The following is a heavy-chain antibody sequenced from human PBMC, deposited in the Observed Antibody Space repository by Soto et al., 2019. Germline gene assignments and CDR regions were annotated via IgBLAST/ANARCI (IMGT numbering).Heavy chain of an antibody. CDR2: IIPILGTA. CDR3: ARPIVGASRGGYYYGMDV. V-gene: IGHV1-69*13. D-gene: IGHD1-26*01. CDR1: GGTFSSYA. Sequence: SVKVSCKASGGTFSSYAISWVRQAPGQGLEWMGGIIPILGTANYAQKFQGRVTITADESTSTAYMELSSLRSEDTAVYYCARPIVGASRGGYYYGMDVWGQGTTVTVSS. J-gene: IGHJ6*02.